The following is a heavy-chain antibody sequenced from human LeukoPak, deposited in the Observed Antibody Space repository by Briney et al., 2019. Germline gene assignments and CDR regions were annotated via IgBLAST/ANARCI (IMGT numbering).Heavy chain of an antibody. CDR1: GFSFSSYG. CDR2: IRYDGTNK. D-gene: IGHD3-10*01. Sequence: GGSLRLSCEASGFSFSSYGLHWVRQAPGMGLEWVAFIRYDGTNKYYADSVKGRFTISRDNAKNSLYLQMNSLRAEDTAVYYCAREELWFGESPLVDYWGQGTLVTVSS. J-gene: IGHJ4*02. V-gene: IGHV3-30*02. CDR3: AREELWFGESPLVDY.